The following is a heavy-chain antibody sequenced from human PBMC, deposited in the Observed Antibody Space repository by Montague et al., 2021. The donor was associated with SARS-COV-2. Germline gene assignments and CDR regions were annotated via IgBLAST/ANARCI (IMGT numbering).Heavy chain of an antibody. CDR1: GFNFQTYG. Sequence: SLRLSCPASGFNFQTYGMHWVRQAPGKGLEWVAVIAFHGRQQYYADSVEGRSTISRDNSKNTVYLEIKDLTVEDTAVYYCARGSVVYGDYGPLDYWGQGTLVTVSS. V-gene: IGHV3-33*05. J-gene: IGHJ4*02. D-gene: IGHD4-17*01. CDR3: ARGSVVYGDYGPLDY. CDR2: IAFHGRQQ.